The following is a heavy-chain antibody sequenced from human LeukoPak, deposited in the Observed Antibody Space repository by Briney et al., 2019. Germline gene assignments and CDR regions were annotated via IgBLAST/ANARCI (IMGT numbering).Heavy chain of an antibody. CDR3: ARTLAGSAFDI. CDR1: GFTFSSYW. Sequence: GGSLRLSCAASGFTFSSYWMHWVRQAPGKGLVWVSRINSDGSSISYADSVKGRFTISRDNAKNTLYLQMNSLRAEDTAVYYCARTLAGSAFDIWGQGTMVTVSS. D-gene: IGHD6-19*01. V-gene: IGHV3-74*01. J-gene: IGHJ3*02. CDR2: INSDGSSI.